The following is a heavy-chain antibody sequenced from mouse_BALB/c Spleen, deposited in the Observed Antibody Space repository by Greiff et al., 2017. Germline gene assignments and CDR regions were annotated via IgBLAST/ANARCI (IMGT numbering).Heavy chain of an antibody. J-gene: IGHJ4*01. CDR3: NARYYGDAMDY. CDR1: GFNIKDYY. D-gene: IGHD2-1*01. V-gene: IGHV14-4*02. Sequence: EVQLQQSGAGLVRSGASVKLSCTASGFNIKDYYMHWVKQRPEQGLEWIGWIDPENGDTEYAPKFQGKATMTADTSSNTAYLQLSSLTSEDTAVYYCNARYYGDAMDYWGQGTSVTVSS. CDR2: IDPENGDT.